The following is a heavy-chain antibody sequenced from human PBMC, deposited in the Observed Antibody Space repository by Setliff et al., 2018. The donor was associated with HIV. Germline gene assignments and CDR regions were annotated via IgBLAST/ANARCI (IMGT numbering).Heavy chain of an antibody. Sequence: PSETLSLTCAVYGGSFSGYYWSWIRQPPGKGLEWIGEINHSGSTNYNPSLKSRVTISVDTSKNQFSLKLSSVTAADMAVYYCARGWYPDYWGQGTLVTVSS. V-gene: IGHV4-34*01. J-gene: IGHJ4*02. D-gene: IGHD2-15*01. CDR2: INHSGST. CDR1: GGSFSGYY. CDR3: ARGWYPDY.